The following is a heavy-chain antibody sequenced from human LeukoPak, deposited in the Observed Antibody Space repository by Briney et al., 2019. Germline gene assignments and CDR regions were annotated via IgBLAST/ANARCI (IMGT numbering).Heavy chain of an antibody. CDR2: ISAYNGNT. CDR3: ARGLIPPGYYYYYYGMDV. D-gene: IGHD3-16*01. Sequence: ASVNVFCKASGYIFTSYGISWVRQAPGQGLEWMGWISAYNGNTNYAQKLQGRVTMTTDTSTSTAYMELRSLRSDDTAVYYCARGLIPPGYYYYYYGMDVWGKGTTVTVSS. CDR1: GYIFTSYG. J-gene: IGHJ6*04. V-gene: IGHV1-18*04.